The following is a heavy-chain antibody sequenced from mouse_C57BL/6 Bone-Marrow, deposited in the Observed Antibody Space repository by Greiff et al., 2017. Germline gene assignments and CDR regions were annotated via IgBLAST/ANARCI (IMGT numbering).Heavy chain of an antibody. CDR1: GFTFSDFY. D-gene: IGHD3-2*02. J-gene: IGHJ4*01. Sequence: EVQLMESGGGLVQSGRSLRLSCATSGFTFSDFYMEWVRQAPGKGLEWIAASRNKANDYTTEYSASVKGRFIVSRDTSQSILYLQMNALRAEDTAIYYCARDARGSSGPYYAMDYWGQGASVTVSS. V-gene: IGHV7-1*01. CDR2: SRNKANDYTT. CDR3: ARDARGSSGPYYAMDY.